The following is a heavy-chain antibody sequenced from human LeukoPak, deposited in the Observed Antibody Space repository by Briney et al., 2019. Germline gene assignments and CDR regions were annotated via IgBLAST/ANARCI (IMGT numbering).Heavy chain of an antibody. J-gene: IGHJ4*02. V-gene: IGHV4-4*07. CDR1: GGSISSYY. D-gene: IGHD2-21*01. CDR3: ARDPVAYCGGDCFGY. Sequence: SETLSLTCTVSGGSISSYYWSWIRQPAGKGLEWIGRIYTSGSTNYNPSLKSRVTISVDTSKNQFSLKLSSVTAADTAVYYCARDPVAYCGGDCFGYWGQGTLVTVSS. CDR2: IYTSGST.